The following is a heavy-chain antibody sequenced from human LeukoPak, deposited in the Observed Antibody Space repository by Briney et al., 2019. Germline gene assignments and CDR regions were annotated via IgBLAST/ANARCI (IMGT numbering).Heavy chain of an antibody. D-gene: IGHD4-23*01. CDR3: ARDFGTVVTPGAFDI. V-gene: IGHV3-74*01. Sequence: GGSLRLSCAASGFTFSSYWMHWVRQAPGKGLVWVSRINSDGSSTSYADSVKGRFTISRDNAKNTLYLQMNSLRAEDTAVYYCARDFGTVVTPGAFDIWGQGTMVTVSS. CDR1: GFTFSSYW. CDR2: INSDGSST. J-gene: IGHJ3*02.